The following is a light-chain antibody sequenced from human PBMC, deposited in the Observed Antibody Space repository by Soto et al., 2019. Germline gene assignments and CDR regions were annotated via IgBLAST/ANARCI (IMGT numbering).Light chain of an antibody. CDR2: AAS. V-gene: IGKV1-39*01. Sequence: DIQMTQSPSSLSASVGDRVTITCRASQSPSRFLNWYQQKSGKAPKLLIYAASSLQSGVPARFSGSGSGTEFTLTISSLQSEDFAVYYCQQYNNWPPITFGQGTRLEIK. CDR3: QQYNNWPPIT. CDR1: QSPSRF. J-gene: IGKJ5*01.